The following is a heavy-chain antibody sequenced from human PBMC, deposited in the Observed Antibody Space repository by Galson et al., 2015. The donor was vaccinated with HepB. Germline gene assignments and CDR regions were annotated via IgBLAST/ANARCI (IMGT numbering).Heavy chain of an antibody. V-gene: IGHV3-30*18. D-gene: IGHD6-19*01. CDR3: AKDRGRAVAGSYFDY. CDR1: GFTFSSYG. Sequence: SLRLSCAASGFTFSSYGMHWVRQAPGKGLEWVAVISYDGSNKYYADSVKGRLTISRDNSKNTLYLQMNSLRAEDTAVYYCAKDRGRAVAGSYFDYWGQGTLVTVSS. CDR2: ISYDGSNK. J-gene: IGHJ4*02.